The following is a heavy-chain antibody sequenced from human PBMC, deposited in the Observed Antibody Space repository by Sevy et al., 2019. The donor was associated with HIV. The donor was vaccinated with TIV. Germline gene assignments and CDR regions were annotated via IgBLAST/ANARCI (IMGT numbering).Heavy chain of an antibody. J-gene: IGHJ3*02. D-gene: IGHD3-3*01. Sequence: LSLTCAASGFTFSSYSMNWVRQAPGKGLEWVSYISSSSSTIYYADSVKGRFTISRDNAKNSLYLQMNSLRDEETAVYYCARDYTLRFLEWPGAFDIWGQGTMVTVSS. CDR2: ISSSSSTI. CDR1: GFTFSSYS. V-gene: IGHV3-48*02. CDR3: ARDYTLRFLEWPGAFDI.